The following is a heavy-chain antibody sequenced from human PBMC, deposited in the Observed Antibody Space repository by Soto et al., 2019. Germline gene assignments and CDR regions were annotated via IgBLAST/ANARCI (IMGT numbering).Heavy chain of an antibody. CDR3: ARVERGTATTVVDAFDI. J-gene: IGHJ3*02. CDR2: MSHSGGT. D-gene: IGHD1-1*01. Sequence: QVQLQQRGAGLLKPSETLSLTCAVYGGSVSSGSYYWSWIRQPPGKGLEWIGEMSHSGGTHFNPSLKSRVTISVDTSKNQFSLKMRFVTAAETALYYCARVERGTATTVVDAFDIWGPGTMVTVSS. CDR1: GGSVSSGSYY. V-gene: IGHV4-34*01.